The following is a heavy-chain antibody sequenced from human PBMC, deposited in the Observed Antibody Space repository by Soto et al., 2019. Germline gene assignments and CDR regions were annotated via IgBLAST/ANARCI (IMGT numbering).Heavy chain of an antibody. CDR2: ISAYNGNT. CDR1: GYTFTSYG. Sequence: GASVKVSCEASGYTFTSYGISWVRQAPGEGLEWMGWISAYNGNTNYAQKLQGRVTMTTDTSTSTAYMELRSLRSDDTAVYYCARGIYDFRSGYYTNHDAFDIWGQGTMVTVSS. V-gene: IGHV1-18*01. CDR3: ARGIYDFRSGYYTNHDAFDI. J-gene: IGHJ3*02. D-gene: IGHD3-3*01.